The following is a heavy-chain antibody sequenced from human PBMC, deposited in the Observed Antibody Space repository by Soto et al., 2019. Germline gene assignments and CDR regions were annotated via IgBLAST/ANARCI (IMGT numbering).Heavy chain of an antibody. CDR2: IIPIFGTA. D-gene: IGHD3-10*01. Sequence: SVKVSCKASGGTFSSYAISWVRQAPGQGLEWMGGIIPIFGTANYAQKFQGRVTITADKSTSTAYMELSSLRSEDTAVYYCARPIYGSGYYYYYYGMDVWGQGTTVTVSS. V-gene: IGHV1-69*06. J-gene: IGHJ6*02. CDR1: GGTFSSYA. CDR3: ARPIYGSGYYYYYYGMDV.